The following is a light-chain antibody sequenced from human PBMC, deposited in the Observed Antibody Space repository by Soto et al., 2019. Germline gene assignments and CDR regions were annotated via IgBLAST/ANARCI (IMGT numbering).Light chain of an antibody. J-gene: IGLJ2*01. CDR2: DVN. CDR3: TSWTTSTTMI. CDR1: SSDIGAYNF. Sequence: QSALTQPASVSGSPGQSITISCTGTSSDIGAYNFVSWYQQHPGKAPKLMLYDVNIRPSGVSNRFSGSKSGNTASLTISGVQAEDEADYYCTSWTTSTTMIFGGGTKLTAL. V-gene: IGLV2-14*03.